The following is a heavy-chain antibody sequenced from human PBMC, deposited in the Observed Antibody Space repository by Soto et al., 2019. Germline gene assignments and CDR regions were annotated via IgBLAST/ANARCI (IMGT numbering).Heavy chain of an antibody. CDR2: ISGTGDRT. CDR3: ARAYCSGGNCYSGPDP. CDR1: GFTFSSHA. Sequence: PGGSLRLSCAASGFTFSSHAMSWVRQAPGKGLEWVSGISGTGDRTFYADSVKGRLTISRDNSKNTLYLQMNSLGAEDTALYYCARAYCSGGNCYSGPDPWGQGTLVTVSS. J-gene: IGHJ5*02. V-gene: IGHV3-23*01. D-gene: IGHD2-15*01.